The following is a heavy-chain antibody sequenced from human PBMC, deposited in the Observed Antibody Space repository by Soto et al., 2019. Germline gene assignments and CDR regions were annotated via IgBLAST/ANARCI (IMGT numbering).Heavy chain of an antibody. Sequence: ASVKVSCKASGYTFTGHYIHWVRQAPEQGPEWMGEIGPETGATRYAQKFQGRVTMNRDMSITTFYMELNNLSPDDTAVYYGGRGRSGQIVVFYWGQGTPVTVSS. CDR2: IGPETGAT. CDR1: GYTFTGHY. CDR3: GRGRSGQIVVFY. V-gene: IGHV1-2*02. J-gene: IGHJ4*02. D-gene: IGHD1-26*01.